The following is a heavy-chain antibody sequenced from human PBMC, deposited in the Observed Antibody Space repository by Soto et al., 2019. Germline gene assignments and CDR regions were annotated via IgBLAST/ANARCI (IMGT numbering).Heavy chain of an antibody. CDR1: GYSFTSYW. D-gene: IGHD3-16*01. Sequence: GESLKISCKGSGYSFTSYWIXWVRQMXGKGLEWMGRIDPSDSYTNYSPSFQGHVTISADKSISTAYLQWSSLKASDTAMYYCARHSNAQNWANWFDPWGQGTLVTVSS. V-gene: IGHV5-10-1*01. CDR2: IDPSDSYT. CDR3: ARHSNAQNWANWFDP. J-gene: IGHJ5*02.